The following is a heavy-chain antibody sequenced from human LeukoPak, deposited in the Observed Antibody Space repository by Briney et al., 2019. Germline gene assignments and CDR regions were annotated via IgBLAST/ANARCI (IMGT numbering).Heavy chain of an antibody. D-gene: IGHD3-16*01. CDR2: IHPSGDST. CDR3: ARGIRISNLDY. V-gene: IGHV1-46*01. Sequence: GAPVKVSCKVSGYSLSTYYMHWVRQAPGQGLEWMGTIHPSGDSTNYAPKFQGRVTMTRDMSTSTVYMEVSSLRSDDTAVYFCARGIRISNLDYWGQGTLVTVSS. J-gene: IGHJ4*02. CDR1: GYSLSTYY.